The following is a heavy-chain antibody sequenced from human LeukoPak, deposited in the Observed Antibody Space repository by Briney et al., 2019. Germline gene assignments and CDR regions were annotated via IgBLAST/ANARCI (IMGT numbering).Heavy chain of an antibody. Sequence: SETLSLTCSVSGGSISGYYWSWIRQPPGKELEWMGYVYYSENTKNNPSLESRVTISLDTSKNQFSLRLNSVTTADTAVYFCTRRVAITGTPKAYFDYWGQGILVTVSS. CDR2: VYYSENT. CDR1: GGSISGYY. D-gene: IGHD1-20*01. CDR3: TRRVAITGTPKAYFDY. V-gene: IGHV4-59*08. J-gene: IGHJ4*02.